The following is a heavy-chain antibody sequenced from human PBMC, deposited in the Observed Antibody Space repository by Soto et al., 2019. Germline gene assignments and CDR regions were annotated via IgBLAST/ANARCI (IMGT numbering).Heavy chain of an antibody. CDR1: GFTFSSYA. Sequence: PGGSLRLSCAASGFTFSSYAMSWVRQAPGKGLEWASLISGSGGTTYYADSVKGRFTISRDNSKNTLYLQMNNLRAEDTAIYYCAKDISLVSTATLDYWGQGSLVTVSS. V-gene: IGHV3-23*01. CDR2: ISGSGGTT. CDR3: AKDISLVSTATLDY. D-gene: IGHD2-2*01. J-gene: IGHJ4*02.